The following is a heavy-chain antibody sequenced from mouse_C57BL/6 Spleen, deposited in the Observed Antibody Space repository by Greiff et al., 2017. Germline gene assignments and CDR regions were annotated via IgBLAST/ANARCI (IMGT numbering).Heavy chain of an antibody. CDR2: INYDGSST. Sequence: EVKVVESEGGLVQPGSSMKLSCTASGFTFSDYYMAWVRQVPEKGLEWVANINYDGSSTYYLDSLKSRFIISRDNAKNILYLQMSSLKSEDTATYYCARLFYSNYWYFDVWGTGTTVTVSS. CDR1: GFTFSDYY. D-gene: IGHD2-5*01. V-gene: IGHV5-16*01. CDR3: ARLFYSNYWYFDV. J-gene: IGHJ1*03.